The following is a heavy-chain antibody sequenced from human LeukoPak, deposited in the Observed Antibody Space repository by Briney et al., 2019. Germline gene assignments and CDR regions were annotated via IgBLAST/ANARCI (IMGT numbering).Heavy chain of an antibody. CDR2: INPNSGGT. D-gene: IGHD3-16*01. Sequence: ASVKVSCKASGYTFTGYYMHWVRQAPGQGLEWMGWINPNSGGTNYAQKFQGRVTMTRDTSISTAYMELSRLRSEDTALYYCARDSGGYYDYWGQGTLVTVSS. J-gene: IGHJ4*02. V-gene: IGHV1-2*02. CDR3: ARDSGGYYDY. CDR1: GYTFTGYY.